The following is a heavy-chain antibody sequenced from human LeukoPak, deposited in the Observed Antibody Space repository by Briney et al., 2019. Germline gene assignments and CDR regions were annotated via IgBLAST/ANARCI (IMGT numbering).Heavy chain of an antibody. J-gene: IGHJ5*02. CDR2: INHSGST. D-gene: IGHD6-13*01. CDR3: ARVRYSSSWTHQYNWFDP. CDR1: GGSFSGYY. V-gene: IGHV4-34*01. Sequence: SETLSLTCAVYGGSFSGYYWSWIRRPPGKGLEWIGEINHSGSTNYNPSLKSRVTISVDTSKNQFSLKLSSVTAADTAVYYCARVRYSSSWTHQYNWFDPWGQGTLVTVSS.